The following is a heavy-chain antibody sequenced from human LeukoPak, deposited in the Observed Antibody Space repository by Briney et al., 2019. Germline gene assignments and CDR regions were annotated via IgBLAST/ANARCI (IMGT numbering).Heavy chain of an antibody. D-gene: IGHD5-24*01. CDR1: GYIFTSYG. J-gene: IGHJ5*02. CDR2: ISAYNGNT. Sequence: GASVKVSCKASGYIFTSYGMSWVRQAPGQGLEWMGWISAYNGNTNYAQKLQGRVTMTTDTSTSTAYMELRSLRSDDTAVYYCARDNSVRDEAWWFNPWGQGTLVTVSS. CDR3: ARDNSVRDEAWWFNP. V-gene: IGHV1-18*01.